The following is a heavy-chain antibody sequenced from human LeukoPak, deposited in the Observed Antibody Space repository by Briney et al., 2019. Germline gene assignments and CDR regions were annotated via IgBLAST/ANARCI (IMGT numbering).Heavy chain of an antibody. CDR2: INPNSGGT. J-gene: IGHJ5*02. CDR1: GYTFTGYF. D-gene: IGHD1-26*01. CDR3: ARVRLVGATTNNWFDP. V-gene: IGHV1-2*02. Sequence: ASVKVSCKASGYTFTGYFMHWVRQAPGQGLEWMGWINPNSGGTNYAQKFQGRVTMTRDTSISTAYMELSRLRSDDTAVYYCARVRLVGATTNNWFDPWGQGTLVTVSS.